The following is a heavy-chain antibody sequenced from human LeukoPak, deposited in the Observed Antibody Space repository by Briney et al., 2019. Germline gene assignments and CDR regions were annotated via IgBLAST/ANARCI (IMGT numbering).Heavy chain of an antibody. D-gene: IGHD5-24*01. J-gene: IGHJ4*02. CDR3: ARIPDMTTIKGLYY. Sequence: GASVKVSCKASGYTFTSYGISWVRQAPGQGLEWMGIINPGGGSPNNAQKFQGRVTVTRDTSTSTVYMELSSLRSEDTAVYYCARIPDMTTIKGLYYWGQGTLVTVSS. CDR1: GYTFTSYG. V-gene: IGHV1-46*01. CDR2: INPGGGSP.